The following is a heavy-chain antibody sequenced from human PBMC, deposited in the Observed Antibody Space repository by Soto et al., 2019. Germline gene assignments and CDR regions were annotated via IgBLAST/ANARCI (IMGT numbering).Heavy chain of an antibody. J-gene: IGHJ4*02. D-gene: IGHD3-22*01. Sequence: ASVKVSCKVSGYTLTELSMHWVRQAPGKGLEWMGGFDPEDGETIYAQKFQGRVTMTEDTSTDTAYMELSSLRSEDTAVYYCATVRSEYYYDSSGYYGYWGQGTLVTVSS. CDR1: GYTLTELS. CDR2: FDPEDGET. V-gene: IGHV1-24*01. CDR3: ATVRSEYYYDSSGYYGY.